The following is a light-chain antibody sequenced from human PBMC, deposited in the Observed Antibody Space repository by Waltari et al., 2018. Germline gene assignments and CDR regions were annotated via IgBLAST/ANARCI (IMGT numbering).Light chain of an antibody. V-gene: IGLV2-18*01. CDR2: EVT. Sequence: QSALTQPPSVSGTPGQSVTISCTGTSSHVGTNNRVAWSQQSPGSAPPLLIYEVTNRPSGVPDRFSGTKSGNTASLTISGLQAEDEADYYCCFYTSRFYVFGPGTKVTVL. J-gene: IGLJ1*01. CDR3: CFYTSRFYV. CDR1: SSHVGTNNR.